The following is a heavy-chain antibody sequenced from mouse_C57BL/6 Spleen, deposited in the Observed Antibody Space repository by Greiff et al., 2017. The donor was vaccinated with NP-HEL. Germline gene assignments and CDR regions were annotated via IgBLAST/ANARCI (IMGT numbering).Heavy chain of an antibody. CDR1: GYTFTDYE. D-gene: IGHD2-3*01. CDR3: TRNGYYLAMDY. J-gene: IGHJ4*01. V-gene: IGHV1-15*01. CDR2: IDPETGGT. Sequence: SGAELVRPGASVTLSCKASGYTFTDYEMHWVKQTPVHGLEWIGAIDPETGGTAYNQKFKGKAILTADKSSSTAYMELRSLTSEDSAVYYCTRNGYYLAMDYWGQGTSVTVSS.